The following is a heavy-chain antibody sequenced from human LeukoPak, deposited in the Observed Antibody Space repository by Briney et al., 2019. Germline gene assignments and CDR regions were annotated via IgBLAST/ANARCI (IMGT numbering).Heavy chain of an antibody. J-gene: IGHJ4*02. CDR3: AKDELSSGWYADY. Sequence: GGSLRLSCAASGFTFRSYGMHWVRQAPGKGLEWVAFIRYDGSNKYYADSVKGRFTIPRDNSKNTLYLQMNSLRAEDTAVYYCAKDELSSGWYADYWGQGTLVTVSS. CDR1: GFTFRSYG. V-gene: IGHV3-30*02. CDR2: IRYDGSNK. D-gene: IGHD6-19*01.